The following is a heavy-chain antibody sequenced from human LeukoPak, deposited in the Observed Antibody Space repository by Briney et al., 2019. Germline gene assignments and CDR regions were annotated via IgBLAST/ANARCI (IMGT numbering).Heavy chain of an antibody. CDR2: INPNSGGT. J-gene: IGHJ4*02. CDR3: ASIDYDFWSGYGYFFDY. Sequence: ASVKVSCKASGYTFTGYYMHWVRQAPGQGLEWMGWINPNSGGTNYAQKFQGRVTMTRDTSISTAYMELNRLRSDDTAVYYCASIDYDFWSGYGYFFDYWGQGTLVTVSS. D-gene: IGHD3-3*01. CDR1: GYTFTGYY. V-gene: IGHV1-2*02.